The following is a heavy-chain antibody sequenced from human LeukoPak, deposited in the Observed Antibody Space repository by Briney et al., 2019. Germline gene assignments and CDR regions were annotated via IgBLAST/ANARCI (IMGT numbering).Heavy chain of an antibody. CDR1: GFTFSSYG. J-gene: IGHJ4*02. CDR3: ARGARTYYFDY. CDR2: IWYDGTNQ. V-gene: IGHV3-33*01. Sequence: GGSLRLPCAASGFTFSSYGMHWARQAPGKGLEWVAVIWYDGTNQYYADSVKGRFTISRDNSKNTVYLQMRSLRAEDTAVYYCARGARTYYFDYWGQGTLVTVSS.